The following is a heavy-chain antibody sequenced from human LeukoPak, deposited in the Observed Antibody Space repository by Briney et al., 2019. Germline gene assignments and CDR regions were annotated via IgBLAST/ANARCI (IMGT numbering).Heavy chain of an antibody. V-gene: IGHV1-69*04. CDR1: GGTFSNSG. D-gene: IGHD3-16*01. CDR2: IVPILGIP. J-gene: IGHJ3*02. Sequence: GASVKVSCKPSGGTFSNSGFSWVRQAPGQGLEWMGRIVPILGIPNYAQKFQGRVTITADKSTNTAYMELSSLRPDDTAMYYCARDFTDDAFDIWGQGTMVTVS. CDR3: ARDFTDDAFDI.